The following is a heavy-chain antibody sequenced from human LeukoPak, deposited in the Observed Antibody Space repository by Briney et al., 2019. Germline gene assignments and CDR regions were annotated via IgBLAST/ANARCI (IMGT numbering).Heavy chain of an antibody. Sequence: PVGSLRLSCAASGFTFSSYWMHWVRQAPGKGLVWVSRINSDGSSTSYADSVKGRFTISRDNAKNTLYLQMNSLRAEDTAVYYCAQIYSTVNTPDYWGQGTLVTVSS. D-gene: IGHD4-17*01. V-gene: IGHV3-74*01. CDR1: GFTFSSYW. J-gene: IGHJ4*02. CDR3: AQIYSTVNTPDY. CDR2: INSDGSST.